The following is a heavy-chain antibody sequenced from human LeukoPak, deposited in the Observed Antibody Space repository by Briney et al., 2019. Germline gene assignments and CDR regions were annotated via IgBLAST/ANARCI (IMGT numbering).Heavy chain of an antibody. CDR1: GGSISSYY. CDR3: ARSIGYKYYFDY. J-gene: IGHJ4*02. V-gene: IGHV4-59*08. D-gene: IGHD1-14*01. CDR2: IYYSGST. Sequence: SETLSLTCTASGGSISSYYWSWIRQPPGKGLEWIGYIYYSGSTNYNPSLKSRVTISVDTSKNQFSLKLSSVTAADTAVYYCARSIGYKYYFDYWGQGTLVTVSS.